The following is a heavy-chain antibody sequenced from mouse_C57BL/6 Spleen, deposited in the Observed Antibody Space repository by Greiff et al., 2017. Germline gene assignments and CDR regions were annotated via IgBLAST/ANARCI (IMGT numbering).Heavy chain of an antibody. V-gene: IGHV1-52*01. CDR3: ARGDYGNYGYYYAMDY. CDR1: GYTFTSYW. J-gene: IGHJ4*01. CDR2: IDPSDSET. Sequence: VQLQQPGAELVRPGSSVKLSCKASGYTFTSYWMHWVKQRPIQGLEWIGNIDPSDSETHYNQKFKDKATLTVDKSSSTAYMQLSSLTSEDSAVYYCARGDYGNYGYYYAMDYWGQGTSVTVSS. D-gene: IGHD2-1*01.